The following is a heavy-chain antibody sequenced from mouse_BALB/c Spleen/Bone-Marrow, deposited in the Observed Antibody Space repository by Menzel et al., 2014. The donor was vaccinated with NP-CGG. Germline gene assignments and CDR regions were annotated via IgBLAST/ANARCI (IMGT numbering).Heavy chain of an antibody. Sequence: LQESGPELVKPGASVKMSCKASGYTFTSYVMHWVKQKPGQGLEWIGYINPYNDGTKYNEKFKGKATLTSDKSSSTAYMGLSSLTSEDSAVFYCARKAITTVGTYWYFDVWGAGTTVTVSS. CDR3: ARKAITTVGTYWYFDV. V-gene: IGHV1-14*01. CDR2: INPYNDGT. J-gene: IGHJ1*01. D-gene: IGHD1-1*01. CDR1: GYTFTSYV.